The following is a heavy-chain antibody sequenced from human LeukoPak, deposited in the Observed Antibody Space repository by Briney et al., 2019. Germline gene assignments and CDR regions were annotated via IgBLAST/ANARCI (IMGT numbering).Heavy chain of an antibody. CDR3: ARVVYCSSTSCHPLQSGWFDP. V-gene: IGHV1-18*01. CDR1: GYTFTSYG. J-gene: IGHJ5*02. D-gene: IGHD2-2*01. CDR2: ISAYNGNT. Sequence: VASVKVSCKASGYTFTSYGISWVRQAPGQGLEWMGWISAYNGNTNYAQKLQGRVTMTTDTSTSTAYMELRSLRSDDTAVYYCARVVYCSSTSCHPLQSGWFDPWGQGTLVTVSS.